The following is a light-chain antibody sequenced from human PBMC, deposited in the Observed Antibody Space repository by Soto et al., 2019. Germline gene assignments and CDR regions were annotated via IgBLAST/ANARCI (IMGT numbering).Light chain of an antibody. CDR1: QSVLCSSINKNY. V-gene: IGKV4-1*01. Sequence: DIVMTQSPDSLAVSLGERATINCKSSQSVLCSSINKNYLAWYQQRPGQPPKRLIYWASTRESGVPDRFSGSGSGTDFTLTITSLQAEDVAVYYCQQYESTPPTFGQGTKLEIK. J-gene: IGKJ2*01. CDR3: QQYESTPPT. CDR2: WAS.